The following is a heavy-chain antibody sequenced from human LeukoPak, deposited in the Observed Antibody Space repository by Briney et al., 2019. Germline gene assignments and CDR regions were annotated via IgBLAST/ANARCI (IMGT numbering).Heavy chain of an antibody. V-gene: IGHV3-23*01. CDR3: AKDRSDSSSWYNFDY. D-gene: IGHD6-13*01. Sequence: GGSLRLSCAASGFTFSSYAMSWVRQAPGKGLEWVSAISGSGGSTYYADSVKGRFTISRDNSKNTLYLQMNSLRAEDTAVYYCAKDRSDSSSWYNFDYWGQGTLVTVSS. J-gene: IGHJ4*02. CDR2: ISGSGGST. CDR1: GFTFSSYA.